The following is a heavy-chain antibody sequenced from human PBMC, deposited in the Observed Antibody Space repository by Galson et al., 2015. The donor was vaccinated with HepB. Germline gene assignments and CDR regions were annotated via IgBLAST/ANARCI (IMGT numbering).Heavy chain of an antibody. CDR2: TYYRSKWYN. D-gene: IGHD6-13*01. J-gene: IGHJ6*02. CDR3: ARDQGLRGTYSSSWYPLYYYGMDV. Sequence: CAISGDSVSSNSAAWNWIRQSPSRGLEWLGRTYYRSKWYNDYAVSVKSRITINPDTSKNQFSLQLNSVTPEDTAVYYCARDQGLRGTYSSSWYPLYYYGMDVWGQGTTVTVSS. CDR1: GDSVSSNSAA. V-gene: IGHV6-1*01.